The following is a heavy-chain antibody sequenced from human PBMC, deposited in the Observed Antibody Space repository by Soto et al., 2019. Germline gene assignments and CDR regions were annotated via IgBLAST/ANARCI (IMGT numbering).Heavy chain of an antibody. J-gene: IGHJ4*02. V-gene: IGHV4-34*01. Sequence: PSETLSLTCAVYGGTFSGYYWSWIRQPPGKGLEWIGEISHSGRTNYNPSLTSRVTISVHTSKNQFSLKPSSVTAADTAVYYCSRCWDYGDSPRARTTSNVGFDSWGQGTLVTVSS. CDR3: SRCWDYGDSPRARTTSNVGFDS. CDR2: ISHSGRT. CDR1: GGTFSGYY. D-gene: IGHD4-17*01.